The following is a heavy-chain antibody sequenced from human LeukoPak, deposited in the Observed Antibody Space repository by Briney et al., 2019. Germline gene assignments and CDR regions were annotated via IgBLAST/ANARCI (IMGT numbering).Heavy chain of an antibody. Sequence: SETLSLTCAVSGGSISSGGYSWSWIRQPPGKGLEWIGYIYHSGSTYYNPSLKSRVTISVDRSKNQFSLKLSSVIAADTAVYYCARSTVTFIDYWGQGTLVTVSS. CDR2: IYHSGST. V-gene: IGHV4-30-2*01. CDR3: ARSTVTFIDY. J-gene: IGHJ4*02. CDR1: GGSISSGGYS. D-gene: IGHD4-17*01.